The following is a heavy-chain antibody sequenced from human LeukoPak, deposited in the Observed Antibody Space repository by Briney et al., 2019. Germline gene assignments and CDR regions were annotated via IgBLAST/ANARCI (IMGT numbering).Heavy chain of an antibody. J-gene: IGHJ4*02. D-gene: IGHD3-9*01. CDR2: ISGSGGST. V-gene: IGHV3-23*01. CDR1: GFTFSSYA. Sequence: GGSLRLSCAASGFTFSSYAMSWVRQAPGKGLEWVSAISGSGGSTYYADSVKGRFTISRDNSKITLYLQMNSLRAEDTAVYYCAKRVYDILTGCDYWGQGTLVTVSS. CDR3: AKRVYDILTGCDY.